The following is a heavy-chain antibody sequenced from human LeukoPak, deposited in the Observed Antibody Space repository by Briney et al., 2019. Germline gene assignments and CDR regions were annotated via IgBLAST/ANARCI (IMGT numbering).Heavy chain of an antibody. CDR2: ISYDGSNK. Sequence: PGGSLRLSCAASGFTFSRYWMHWVRQAPGKGLEWVAVISYDGSNKYYGDSVKGRFTISRDNSNNTLYLQMNSLRVEDTAMYFCAKGGSGWSFQAWGQGTLVTVSS. D-gene: IGHD6-19*01. V-gene: IGHV3-30*18. CDR1: GFTFSRYW. J-gene: IGHJ5*02. CDR3: AKGGSGWSFQA.